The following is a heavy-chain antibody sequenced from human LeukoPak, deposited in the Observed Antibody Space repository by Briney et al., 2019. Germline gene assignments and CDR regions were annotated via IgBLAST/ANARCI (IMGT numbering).Heavy chain of an antibody. CDR3: ARGRTAIFDY. Sequence: SETLSLTCTVSGGSISSYYWSGIRQPPGKGLEWIGYIYYSGSTNYNPSLKSRVTISVDTSKNQFSLKLSSVTAADTAVYYCARGRTAIFDYWGQGTLVTVSS. CDR1: GGSISSYY. V-gene: IGHV4-59*08. D-gene: IGHD2-8*02. J-gene: IGHJ4*02. CDR2: IYYSGST.